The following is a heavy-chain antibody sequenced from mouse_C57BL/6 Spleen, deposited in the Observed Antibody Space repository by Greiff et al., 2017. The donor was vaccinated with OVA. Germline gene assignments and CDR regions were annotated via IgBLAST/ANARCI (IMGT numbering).Heavy chain of an antibody. V-gene: IGHV5-9-1*02. CDR1: GFTFSSYA. J-gene: IGHJ2*01. CDR3: TRVSGSSLYYFDY. D-gene: IGHD1-1*01. CDR2: ISSGGDYI. Sequence: EVQLVESGEGLVKPGGSLKLSYAASGFTFSSYAMSWVRQTPEKRLEWVAYISSGGDYIYYAETVKGRFTISRDNARNTLYLQMRSLKSEDTAMYYCTRVSGSSLYYFDYWGQGTTLTVSS.